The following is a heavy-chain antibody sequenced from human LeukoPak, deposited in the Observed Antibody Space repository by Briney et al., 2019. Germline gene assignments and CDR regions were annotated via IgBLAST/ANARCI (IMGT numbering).Heavy chain of an antibody. J-gene: IGHJ4*02. CDR3: ARGRGITFGGVIAY. Sequence: SETLSLTCAVYGESFSGYYWSWIRQPPGKGLEWIGEINHSGSTNYNPSLKSRVTISVDTSKNQFSLKLSSVTAADTAVYYCARGRGITFGGVIAYWGQGTLVTVSS. D-gene: IGHD3-16*02. CDR2: INHSGST. CDR1: GESFSGYY. V-gene: IGHV4-34*01.